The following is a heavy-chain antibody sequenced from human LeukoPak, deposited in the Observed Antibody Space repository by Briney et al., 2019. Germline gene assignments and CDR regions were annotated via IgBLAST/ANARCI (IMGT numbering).Heavy chain of an antibody. CDR2: NSAYNVNT. CDR3: ARDDGDY. J-gene: IGHJ4*02. Sequence: ASVKVSCKASGYTFANFGINWVRQAPGQGLEWMGWNSAYNVNTNYTQKFQGRVTLTTDTSTGTAYMELRSLRSDDTAVYYCARDDGDYWGQGTLVTVSS. V-gene: IGHV1-18*01. CDR1: GYTFANFG.